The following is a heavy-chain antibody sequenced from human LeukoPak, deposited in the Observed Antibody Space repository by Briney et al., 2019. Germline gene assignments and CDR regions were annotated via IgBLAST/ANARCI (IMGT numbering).Heavy chain of an antibody. CDR2: INSGSTTI. CDR3: ARGGYTYDRAFDI. V-gene: IGHV3-48*04. CDR1: GVTFSVYS. D-gene: IGHD6-13*01. J-gene: IGHJ3*02. Sequence: PGGSLRLSCAASGVTFSVYSMNWVRQAPGKGLEWVSYINSGSTTIYYADSVKGRFTISRDNAKKSLYLQMNSLRAGDTAVYYCARGGYTYDRAFDIWGQGTMVTVSS.